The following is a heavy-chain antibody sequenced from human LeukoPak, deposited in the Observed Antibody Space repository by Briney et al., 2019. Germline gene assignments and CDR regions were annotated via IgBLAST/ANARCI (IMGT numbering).Heavy chain of an antibody. D-gene: IGHD3-16*02. CDR1: GGSINDYY. CDR2: IYSSGST. CDR3: ARDLSVWGSYRYNAFDI. Sequence: PSETLSLTCSVSGGSINDYYWSWIRQPPGKGLEWIGCIYSSGSTTYNPSLKSRVTVSVDTSNNQFSLKLSSVTAADTAVYYCARDLSVWGSYRYNAFDIWGQGTMVTVSS. J-gene: IGHJ3*02. V-gene: IGHV4-59*01.